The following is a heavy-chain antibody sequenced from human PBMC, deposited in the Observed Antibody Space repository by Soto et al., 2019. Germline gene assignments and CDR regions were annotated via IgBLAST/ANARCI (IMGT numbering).Heavy chain of an antibody. CDR3: AREVAYYYGSGSYAES. CDR2: IYYSGST. Sequence: QVQLQESGPGLVKPSQTLSLTCTVSGGSIDRGGYYWTWIRHHPGKGLEWIGYIYYSGSTYYNPSLQSRVTISLDTSKNQFSLKLSSVTAADTAVYYCAREVAYYYGSGSYAESWGLGTLVTVSS. CDR1: GGSIDRGGYY. V-gene: IGHV4-31*03. D-gene: IGHD3-10*01. J-gene: IGHJ5*02.